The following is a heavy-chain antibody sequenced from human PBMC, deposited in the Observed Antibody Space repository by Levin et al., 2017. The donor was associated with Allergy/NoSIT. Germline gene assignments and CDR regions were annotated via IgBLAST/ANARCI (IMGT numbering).Heavy chain of an antibody. CDR3: AHSRPQYYYENSGYYFDF. Sequence: QTLSLPCTFSGFSLNTEKVGVGWIRQPPGKALEWLALIYWDGNNHYSPSLSSRLTITKDASKNQVVLTVTNIDAADTATYYCAHSRPQYYYENSGYYFDFWGQGTLVTVSS. CDR1: GFSLNTEKVG. J-gene: IGHJ4*02. CDR2: IYWDGNN. V-gene: IGHV2-5*02. D-gene: IGHD3-22*01.